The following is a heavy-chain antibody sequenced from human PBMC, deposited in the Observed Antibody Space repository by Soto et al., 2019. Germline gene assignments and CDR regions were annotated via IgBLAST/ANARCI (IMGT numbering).Heavy chain of an antibody. D-gene: IGHD6-19*01. J-gene: IGHJ5*02. CDR3: ARGVGGSGLNWFDP. CDR2: IHYSGSA. Sequence: KASETLSLTCTFSGSSIIGYYWTWIRQSPERGLEWIGYIHYSGSANYNPSLNSRLTVSVDRSKSQFSMKLASVPAAATAVYYCARGVGGSGLNWFDPWGQGTLVTVSS. CDR1: GSSIIGYY. V-gene: IGHV4-59*12.